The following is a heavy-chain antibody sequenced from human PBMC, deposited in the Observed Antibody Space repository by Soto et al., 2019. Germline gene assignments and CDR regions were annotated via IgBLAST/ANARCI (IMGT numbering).Heavy chain of an antibody. Sequence: PGGSLRLSCAASGFTFSSYAMHWVRQAPGKGLEWVAVISYDGSNKYYADSVKGRFTISRDNSKNTLYLQMNSLRAEDTAVYYCARVYYDSSGYYTFDYWGQGTLVTVSS. CDR2: ISYDGSNK. J-gene: IGHJ4*02. CDR3: ARVYYDSSGYYTFDY. V-gene: IGHV3-30-3*01. CDR1: GFTFSSYA. D-gene: IGHD3-22*01.